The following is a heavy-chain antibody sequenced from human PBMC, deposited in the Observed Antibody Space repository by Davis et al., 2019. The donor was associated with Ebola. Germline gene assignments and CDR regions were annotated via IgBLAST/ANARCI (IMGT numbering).Heavy chain of an antibody. CDR3: ARGGFDL. V-gene: IGHV3-66*01. J-gene: IGHJ2*01. Sequence: GESLKISCAASGFTVSSNYMSWVRQALGKGLEWVSVIYSGGSTYYADSVKGRFTISRDNSKNTLYLQMNSLRAEDTAVYYCARGGFDLWGRGTLVTVSS. CDR1: GFTVSSNY. CDR2: IYSGGST.